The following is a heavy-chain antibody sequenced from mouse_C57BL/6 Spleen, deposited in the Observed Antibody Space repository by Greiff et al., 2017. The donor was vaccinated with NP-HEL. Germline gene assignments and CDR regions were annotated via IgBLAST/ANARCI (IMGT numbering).Heavy chain of an antibody. CDR3: ARYYDGYYVGWYFDV. V-gene: IGHV1-59*01. D-gene: IGHD2-3*01. Sequence: QVQLQQPGAELVRPGTSVKLSCKASGYTFTSYWMHWVKQRPGQGLEWIGVIDPSDSYTNYNQKFKGKATLTVDTSSSTAYMQLSSLTSEDSAVYYGARYYDGYYVGWYFDVWGTGTTVTVSS. J-gene: IGHJ1*03. CDR1: GYTFTSYW. CDR2: IDPSDSYT.